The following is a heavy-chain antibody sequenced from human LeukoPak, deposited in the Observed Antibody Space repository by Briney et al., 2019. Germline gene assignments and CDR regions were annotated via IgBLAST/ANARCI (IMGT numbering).Heavy chain of an antibody. J-gene: IGHJ4*02. V-gene: IGHV4-31*03. D-gene: IGHD1-26*01. Sequence: SETLSLTCTVSGGSISSGGYYWSWIRQHPGKGLEWIGYIYYSGSTYYNPSLKSRVTISVDTSKNQFSLKLSSVTAADTAVYYCASTRTSGSYSQFDYWGQGTLVTVSS. CDR2: IYYSGST. CDR3: ASTRTSGSYSQFDY. CDR1: GGSISSGGYY.